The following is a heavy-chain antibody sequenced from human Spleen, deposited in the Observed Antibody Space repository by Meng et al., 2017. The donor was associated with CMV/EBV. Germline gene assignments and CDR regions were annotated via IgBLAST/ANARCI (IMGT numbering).Heavy chain of an antibody. CDR1: GFIFSNYA. J-gene: IGHJ6*02. V-gene: IGHV3-23*01. CDR3: AKAVVQVYYYYGMDV. CDR2: ISGGGGNT. Sequence: ESLKISCAPSGFIFSNYAMTWVRQAPGKGLEWVSVISGGGGNTYYADSVKGRFTISRDNSKNTLYLQMNSLRAEDTAVYYCAKAVVQVYYYYGMDVWGQGTTVTVSS.